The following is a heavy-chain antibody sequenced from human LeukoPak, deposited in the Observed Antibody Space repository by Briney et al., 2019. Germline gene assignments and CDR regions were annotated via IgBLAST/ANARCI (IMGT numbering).Heavy chain of an antibody. CDR3: ARVQHSESYYLIGEDAFDL. V-gene: IGHV1-18*01. D-gene: IGHD1-26*01. Sequence: ASVKVSCKASGSTFISYGISWVRQAPGKGLEWVGCISAYNGNTNYEQTLQVRVTMTTATSTSTAYLELGSLRSDHTDGYYCARVQHSESYYLIGEDAFDLWGQGTMVSVSS. CDR1: GSTFISYG. J-gene: IGHJ3*01. CDR2: ISAYNGNT.